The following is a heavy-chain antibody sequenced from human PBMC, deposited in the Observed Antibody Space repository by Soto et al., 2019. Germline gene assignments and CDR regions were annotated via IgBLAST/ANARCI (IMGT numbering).Heavy chain of an antibody. CDR2: IKSKTDGGTT. CDR3: TTTPPYGDYDAFDI. CDR1: GFTFSNAW. V-gene: IGHV3-15*01. J-gene: IGHJ3*02. Sequence: GGSLRLSCAASGFTFSNAWMSWVRQAPGKGLEWVGRIKSKTDGGTTDYAAPVKGRFTISRDDSKNTLYLQMNSLKTEDTAVYYCTTTPPYGDYDAFDIWGQGTMFTVSS. D-gene: IGHD4-17*01.